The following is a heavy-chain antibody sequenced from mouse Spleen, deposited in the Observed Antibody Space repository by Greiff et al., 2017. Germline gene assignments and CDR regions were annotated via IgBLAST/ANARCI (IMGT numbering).Heavy chain of an antibody. V-gene: IGHV1-19*01. CDR1: GYTFTDYY. J-gene: IGHJ3*01. D-gene: IGHD2-4*01. CDR3: ARGDYDYLAWFAY. Sequence: VQLQQSGPVLVKPGASVKMSCKASGYTFTDYYMNWVKQSHGKSLEWIGVINPYNGGTSYNQKFKGKATLTVDKSSSTAYMELNSLTSEDSAVYYCARGDYDYLAWFAYWGQGTLVTVSA. CDR2: INPYNGGT.